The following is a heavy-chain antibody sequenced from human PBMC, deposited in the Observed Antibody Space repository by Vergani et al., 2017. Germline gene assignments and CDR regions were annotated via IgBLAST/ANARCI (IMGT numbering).Heavy chain of an antibody. V-gene: IGHV4-39*01. CDR2: IYYSGST. CDR1: GASIRSSNYY. Sequence: QLQLQESGPGLVKPSAILSLTCSVSGASIRSSNYYRGWIRQPPGKGLEWIASIYYSGSTYYNPSLKSRVTISVDTSKNQFSLQLSSVTAADTAVYFCARHSTVEWLVKLGWIDPWGQGILVTVSA. CDR3: ARHSTVEWLVKLGWIDP. J-gene: IGHJ5*02. D-gene: IGHD6-19*01.